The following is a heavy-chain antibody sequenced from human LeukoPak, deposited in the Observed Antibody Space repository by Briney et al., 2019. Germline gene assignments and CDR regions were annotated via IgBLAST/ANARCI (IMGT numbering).Heavy chain of an antibody. D-gene: IGHD3-22*01. CDR1: GYSISSGSY. CDR2: ICHSGST. J-gene: IGHJ4*02. Sequence: SETLSLTCTVSGYSISSGSYWGWIRQPPGKGLEWTGTICHSGSTYYNPSLKSRVTISVDTSKNQFSLKVSSVTAADTAVYYCARARNYYDSSTYYQYYFDSWGLGTLVTVSS. CDR3: ARARNYYDSSTYYQYYFDS. V-gene: IGHV4-38-2*02.